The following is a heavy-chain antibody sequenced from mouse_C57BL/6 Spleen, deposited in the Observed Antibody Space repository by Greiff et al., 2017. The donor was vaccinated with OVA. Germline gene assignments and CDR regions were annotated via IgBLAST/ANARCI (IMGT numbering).Heavy chain of an antibody. CDR2: IGPGSGST. V-gene: IGHV1-77*01. Sequence: QVHVKQSGAELVKPGASVKISCTASGYTFTDYYINWVKQRPGQGLEWIGKIGPGSGSTYYNEKFKGKATMTADKSSSTAYMQLSSVTSEDSAVYFCSRADYYGSPACYAYWGQGTLVTVSS. D-gene: IGHD1-1*01. J-gene: IGHJ3*01. CDR3: SRADYYGSPACYAY. CDR1: GYTFTDYY.